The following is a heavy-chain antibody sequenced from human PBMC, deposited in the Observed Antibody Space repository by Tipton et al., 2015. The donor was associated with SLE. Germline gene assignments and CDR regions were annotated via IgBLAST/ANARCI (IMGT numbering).Heavy chain of an antibody. V-gene: IGHV3-48*03. J-gene: IGHJ4*02. CDR2: ISSSGSTI. CDR3: ARVTPEGGFDY. CDR1: GFTFSSYG. D-gene: IGHD1-14*01. Sequence: LSLTCAASGFTFSSYGMHWVRQAPGKGLEWVSYISSSGSTIYYADSVKGRFTISRDNAKNSLYLQMNSLRAEDTAVYYCARVTPEGGFDYWGQGTLVTVSS.